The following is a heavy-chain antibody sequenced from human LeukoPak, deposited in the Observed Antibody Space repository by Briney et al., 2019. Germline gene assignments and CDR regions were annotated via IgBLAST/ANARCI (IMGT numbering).Heavy chain of an antibody. D-gene: IGHD3-22*01. Sequence: GASVKVSCKASGYTLTSYDINWVRQATGQGLEWMGWMNPSSGKTGYAQKFQGRISITRNTSISTAYMELSSLRSEDTAVYYCARTGGRSGYYLNYWGQGTLVTVSS. CDR2: MNPSSGKT. CDR1: GYTLTSYD. V-gene: IGHV1-8*01. J-gene: IGHJ4*02. CDR3: ARTGGRSGYYLNY.